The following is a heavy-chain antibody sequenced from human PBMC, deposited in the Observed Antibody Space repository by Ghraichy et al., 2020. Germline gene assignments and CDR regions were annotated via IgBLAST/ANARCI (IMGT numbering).Heavy chain of an antibody. D-gene: IGHD6-19*01. V-gene: IGHV3-23*01. J-gene: IGHJ6*02. CDR2: ISGSSDGS. CDR1: GFTFSSHA. CDR3: AKDWSPQWLVPRTSLSHYGMDV. Sequence: LSLTCAASGFTFSSHAMSWVHQAPGKGLEWVSTISGSSDGSYYADSVKGRFTISRDNSKNTVYLQMSSLRVEDTGVYYCAKDWSPQWLVPRTSLSHYGMDVWGQGTTVTVSS.